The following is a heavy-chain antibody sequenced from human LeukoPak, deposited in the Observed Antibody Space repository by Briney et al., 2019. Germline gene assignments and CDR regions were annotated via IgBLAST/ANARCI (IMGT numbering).Heavy chain of an antibody. CDR3: AQYSNSRRYYYMDV. CDR2: IIPIFGTA. Sequence: SVKVSCKASGGTFSSYAINWVRQAPGQGLEWMGGIIPIFGTANYAQKFQGRVTITTDESTNTAYMELSSLRSEDTAVYYCAQYSNSRRYYYMDVWGKGTTVTVSS. CDR1: GGTFSSYA. V-gene: IGHV1-69*05. J-gene: IGHJ6*03. D-gene: IGHD4-11*01.